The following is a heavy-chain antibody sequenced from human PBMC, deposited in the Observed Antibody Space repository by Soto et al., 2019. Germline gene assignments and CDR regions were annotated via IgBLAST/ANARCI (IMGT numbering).Heavy chain of an antibody. D-gene: IGHD2-2*01. Sequence: QVQLVESGGGVLQPGRSLRLSCAASGFTFSLYAMHWVRQSPGKGLEWVASISYDGSDKYYADSVKGRFTISRDNSKNTLSRQMTSLTAADTAVYYCVRDRYAAAIATYFDYWGQGTMVSVS. J-gene: IGHJ4*02. CDR2: ISYDGSDK. CDR1: GFTFSLYA. V-gene: IGHV3-30-3*01. CDR3: VRDRYAAAIATYFDY.